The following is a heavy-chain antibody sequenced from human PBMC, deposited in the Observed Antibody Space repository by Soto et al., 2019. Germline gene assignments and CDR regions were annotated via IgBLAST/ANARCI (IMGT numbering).Heavy chain of an antibody. CDR1: GYTFTSYY. CDR2: INPSGGST. Sequence: QVQLVQSGAEVKKPGASVKVSCKASGYTFTSYYMHWVRQAPGQGLEWMGIINPSGGSTSYAQKCQGRVTMTRDTSTSTVYMELSSLRSEDTAVYYCARDKIAARPHSVKPYYYYGMDVWGQGTTVTVSS. CDR3: ARDKIAARPHSVKPYYYYGMDV. V-gene: IGHV1-46*01. D-gene: IGHD6-6*01. J-gene: IGHJ6*02.